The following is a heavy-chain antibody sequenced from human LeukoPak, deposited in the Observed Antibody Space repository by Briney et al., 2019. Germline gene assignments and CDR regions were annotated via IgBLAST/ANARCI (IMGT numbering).Heavy chain of an antibody. CDR3: AKDWPSEWQQLPDYDAVDV. V-gene: IGHV3-23*01. J-gene: IGHJ3*01. D-gene: IGHD6-13*01. CDR2: IIDTGST. Sequence: GGSLRRSCAASGLTFSNYAMTRVGQAPWTVLHSVSPIIDTGSTFYADSVKGRFTISRDNSKNTLFLQMNGLRADDTAVYYCAKDWPSEWQQLPDYDAVDVWGQGTMVTVSS. CDR1: GLTFSNYA.